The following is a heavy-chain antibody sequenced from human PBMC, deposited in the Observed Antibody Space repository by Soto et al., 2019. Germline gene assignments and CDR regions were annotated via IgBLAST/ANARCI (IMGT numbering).Heavy chain of an antibody. D-gene: IGHD6-13*01. J-gene: IGHJ6*02. CDR2: IWYDGSNK. V-gene: IGHV3-33*01. CDR1: GFTFSSYG. Sequence: GGSLRLSCAASGFTFSSYGMHWVRQAPGKGLEWVAVIWYDGSNKYYADSVKGRFTISRDNSKNTLYLQMNSLRAEDTAVYYCAREGTAAGTGDYYYGMDVWGQGTTVTVSS. CDR3: AREGTAAGTGDYYYGMDV.